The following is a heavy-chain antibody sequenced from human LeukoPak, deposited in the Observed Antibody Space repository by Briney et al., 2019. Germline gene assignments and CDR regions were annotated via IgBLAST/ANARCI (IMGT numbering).Heavy chain of an antibody. D-gene: IGHD6-13*01. J-gene: IGHJ6*02. Sequence: PGGSLRLSCTASGFTFGDYAMSWVRQAPGKGLEWVGFIRSKAYGGTTEYAASVKGRFTISRDDSKSIAYLQMNSLKTEDTAVYYCTREAVAGRVYGMDVWGQGTTVTVSS. V-gene: IGHV3-49*04. CDR2: IRSKAYGGTT. CDR1: GFTFGDYA. CDR3: TREAVAGRVYGMDV.